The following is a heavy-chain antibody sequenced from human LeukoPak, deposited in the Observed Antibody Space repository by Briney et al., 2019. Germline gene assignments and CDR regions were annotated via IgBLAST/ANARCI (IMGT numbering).Heavy chain of an antibody. CDR3: ARDFSWSVDY. V-gene: IGHV1-46*01. J-gene: IGHJ4*02. CDR1: GYTFTGYY. Sequence: GASVKVSCKTSGYTFTGYYMHWVRQAPGQGLEWMGIIKHSGGSTTYAQKFQGRLTMTRDTSTGTVNMELSSLTSEDTAVYYCARDFSWSVDYWGQGALVTVSS. D-gene: IGHD6-13*01. CDR2: IKHSGGST.